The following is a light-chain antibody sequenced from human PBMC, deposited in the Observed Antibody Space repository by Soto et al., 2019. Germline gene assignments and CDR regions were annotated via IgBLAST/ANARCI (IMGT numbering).Light chain of an antibody. Sequence: DIQMTQSPSTLSASVGDRVTITCRASQSISSWLAWYQQKPGTAPKLLIYEASTLESGVPSRFSGSRSGTEFTLTVSSLQPEDVAAYYCQKYNSAPLTFGGGTKVDIK. V-gene: IGKV1-5*03. J-gene: IGKJ4*01. CDR1: QSISSW. CDR2: EAS. CDR3: QKYNSAPLT.